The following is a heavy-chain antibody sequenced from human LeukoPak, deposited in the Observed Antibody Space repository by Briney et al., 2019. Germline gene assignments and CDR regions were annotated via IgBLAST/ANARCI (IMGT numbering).Heavy chain of an antibody. CDR2: INPNSGGT. CDR1: GYTFTSYG. CDR3: AKAMDTAMAYDY. J-gene: IGHJ4*02. D-gene: IGHD5-18*01. V-gene: IGHV1-2*02. Sequence: ASVKVSCKASGYTFTSYGISWVRQAPGQGLEWMGWINPNSGGTNYAQKFQGRVTMTRDTSISTAYMELSRLRSDDTAVYFCAKAMDTAMAYDYWGQGTLVTVSS.